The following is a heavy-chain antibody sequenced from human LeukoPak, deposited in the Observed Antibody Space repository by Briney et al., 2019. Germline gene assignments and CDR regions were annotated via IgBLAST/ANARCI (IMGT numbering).Heavy chain of an antibody. D-gene: IGHD4-17*01. CDR3: AKPDGDYVGQLDAFDI. Sequence: PGGSLRLSCAASGFTFSSYEMNWVRQAPGKGLEWVSAISGSGHNTYYADSVKGRFTISRDNSKNTLYLKMNSLRAEDTAVFYCAKPDGDYVGQLDAFDIWGQGTMVTVSS. V-gene: IGHV3-23*01. J-gene: IGHJ3*02. CDR2: ISGSGHNT. CDR1: GFTFSSYE.